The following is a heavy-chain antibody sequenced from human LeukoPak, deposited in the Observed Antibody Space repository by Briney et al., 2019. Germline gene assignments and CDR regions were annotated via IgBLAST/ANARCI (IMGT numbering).Heavy chain of an antibody. Sequence: KAGGSLRLSCTVSGFSLSSYAMSWVRRAPGKGLEWVSATSSSDDGKYYADSVRGRFTISRDNSRNTMYLQMNSLRAEDAAVYYCAKAPVTSCRGAFCYPFDSWGQGTLVTVSS. CDR2: TSSSDDGK. V-gene: IGHV3-23*01. D-gene: IGHD2-15*01. CDR3: AKAPVTSCRGAFCYPFDS. J-gene: IGHJ4*02. CDR1: GFSLSSYA.